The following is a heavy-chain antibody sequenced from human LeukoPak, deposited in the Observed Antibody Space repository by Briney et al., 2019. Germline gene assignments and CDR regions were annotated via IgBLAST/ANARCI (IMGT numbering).Heavy chain of an antibody. CDR1: GYTFTSYA. V-gene: IGHV1-3*01. CDR2: INAGNGNT. Sequence: ASVKVSCKASGYTFTSYAMHWVRQAPGQRLEWMGCINAGNGNTKYSQKFQGRVTITRDTSASTAYMKLSSLRSEDTAVYYCARDRRWSGYDYGLNNWWFDPWGQGTLVTVSS. D-gene: IGHD5-12*01. CDR3: ARDRRWSGYDYGLNNWWFDP. J-gene: IGHJ5*02.